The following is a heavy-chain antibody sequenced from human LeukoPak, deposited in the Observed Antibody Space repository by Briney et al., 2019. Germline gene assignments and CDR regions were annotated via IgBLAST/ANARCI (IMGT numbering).Heavy chain of an antibody. CDR2: ISSSSSYI. Sequence: PGGSLRLSCAASGFIFSSYTMNWVRQAPGKGLEWVSIISSSSSYIYYADSVKGRFTISRDNAKNALYLQLNSLRVEDTSVYYCSRDGARGGDWYDSWGQGTLVTVSS. D-gene: IGHD2-15*01. CDR3: SRDGARGGDWYDS. V-gene: IGHV3-21*01. CDR1: GFIFSSYT. J-gene: IGHJ5*01.